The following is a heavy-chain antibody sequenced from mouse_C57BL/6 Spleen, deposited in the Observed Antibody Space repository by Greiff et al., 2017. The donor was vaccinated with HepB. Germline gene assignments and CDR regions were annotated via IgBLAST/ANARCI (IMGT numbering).Heavy chain of an antibody. CDR3: ARDHGVTTVVATDYFDY. Sequence: EVKVEESGGGLVKPGGSLKLSCAASGFTFSSYAMSWVRQTPEKRLEWVATISDGGSYTYYPDNVKGRFTISRDNAKNNLYLQMSHLKSEDTAMYYCARDHGVTTVVATDYFDYWGQGTTLTVSS. V-gene: IGHV5-4*01. CDR1: GFTFSSYA. CDR2: ISDGGSYT. D-gene: IGHD1-1*01. J-gene: IGHJ2*01.